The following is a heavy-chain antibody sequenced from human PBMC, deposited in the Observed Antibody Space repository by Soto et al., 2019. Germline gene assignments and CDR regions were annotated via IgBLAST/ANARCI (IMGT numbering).Heavy chain of an antibody. J-gene: IGHJ5*02. CDR1: GFTFSSYS. Sequence: EVQLVESGAGLVKPGGSLRLSCVASGFTFSSYSMNWVRQAPGKGLEWVSSISSSSSYIYFADAVRGRFTISRDNAKNSVYLQMNSLRAEDTAVYYCAREAEGIVVSRNFDLWGQGTLVTVSS. V-gene: IGHV3-21*01. CDR2: ISSSSSYI. CDR3: AREAEGIVVSRNFDL. D-gene: IGHD6-19*01.